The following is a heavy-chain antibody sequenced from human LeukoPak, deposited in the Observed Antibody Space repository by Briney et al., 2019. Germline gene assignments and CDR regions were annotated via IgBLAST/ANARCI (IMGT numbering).Heavy chain of an antibody. J-gene: IGHJ3*02. CDR1: GGSISSYY. CDR3: ARADYYGSGSQRGAFDI. CDR2: IYTSGST. D-gene: IGHD3-10*01. Sequence: SETLSLTCTVSGGSISSYYWSWIRQPAGKGLEWIGRIYTSGSTNYNPSLKSRVTMSVDTSKNQFSLKLSSVTAADTAVYYCARADYYGSGSQRGAFDIWGQGTMVTVSS. V-gene: IGHV4-4*07.